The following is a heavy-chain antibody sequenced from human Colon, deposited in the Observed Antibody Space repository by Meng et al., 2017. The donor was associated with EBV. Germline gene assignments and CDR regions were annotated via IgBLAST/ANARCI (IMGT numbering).Heavy chain of an antibody. V-gene: IGHV4-31*03. CDR3: ASLYGDSSVWYLDL. Sequence: QVQVPGSGPGPVMPSQTLSLTCTVSGGSISSGNHYWSWIRQHPGKGLEYIGYIYYSGSTYYNPSLKSRVIISVDTSKNQFSLRLNSVTAADTAVYYCASLYGDSSVWYLDLWGRGTLVTVSS. CDR2: IYYSGST. CDR1: GGSISSGNHY. D-gene: IGHD4-17*01. J-gene: IGHJ2*01.